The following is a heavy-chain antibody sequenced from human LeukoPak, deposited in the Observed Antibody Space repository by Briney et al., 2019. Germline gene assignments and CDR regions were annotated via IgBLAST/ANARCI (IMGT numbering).Heavy chain of an antibody. J-gene: IGHJ5*02. D-gene: IGHD3-10*01. V-gene: IGHV3-23*01. CDR2: ISDSGVST. CDR3: AKDSYGSGSLNWFDP. CDR1: GFTFSSYA. Sequence: HPGGSLRLSCAASGFTFSSYAMSWVRQAPGKGLEWVSAISDSGVSTYYADAVKGRFTISRDNSRNTLYLQMNSLRAEDTAVYYCAKDSYGSGSLNWFDPWGQGTLVTVTS.